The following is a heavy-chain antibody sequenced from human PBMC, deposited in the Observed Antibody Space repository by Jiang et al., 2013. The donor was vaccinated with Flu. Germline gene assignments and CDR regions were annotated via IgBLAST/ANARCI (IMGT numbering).Heavy chain of an antibody. J-gene: IGHJ4*02. CDR3: ARDRSSSWAIAYYFDY. D-gene: IGHD2-2*01. CDR1: GFTFSNYG. CDR2: IWHDGSNE. V-gene: IGHV3-33*01. Sequence: QLVESGGGVVQPGRSLRLSCAASGFTFSNYGMHWVRQTPGKGLEWVAVIWHDGSNEFYEDSVKGRFTISRDNSKNTYYLQMNSLRAEDTAVYYCARDRSSSWAIAYYFDYWGQGTQVTVSS.